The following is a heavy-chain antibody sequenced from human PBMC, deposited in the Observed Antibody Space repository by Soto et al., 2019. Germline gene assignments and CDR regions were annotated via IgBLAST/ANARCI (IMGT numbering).Heavy chain of an antibody. CDR1: GYSFLNNS. V-gene: IGHV5-10-1*01. D-gene: IGHD3-22*01. CDR3: ARHGGAHSDSRGYYYALDF. Sequence: LKRSCNRSGYSFLNNSITLVSQMPGGGREWMGRIDLSDAYTSYSPSLQGHGSFSADTSNNTAYLQWPSMRAPEPPLYYCARHGGAHSDSRGYYYALDFWGQGTPVTVSS. CDR2: IDLSDAYT. J-gene: IGHJ4*02.